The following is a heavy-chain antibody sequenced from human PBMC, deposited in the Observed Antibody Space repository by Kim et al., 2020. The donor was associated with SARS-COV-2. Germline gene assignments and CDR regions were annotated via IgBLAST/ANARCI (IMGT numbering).Heavy chain of an antibody. J-gene: IGHJ4*02. Sequence: VKGRFTISRDNAKNSLSLQLTRLRAEDTAVYYCARHVGSRGTTFDGYFDYWGQGTLVTVSS. V-gene: IGHV3-9*01. D-gene: IGHD3-16*01. CDR3: ARHVGSRGTTFDGYFDY.